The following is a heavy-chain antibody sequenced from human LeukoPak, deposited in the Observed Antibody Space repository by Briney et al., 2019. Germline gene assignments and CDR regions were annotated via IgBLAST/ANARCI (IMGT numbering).Heavy chain of an antibody. Sequence: ASVKVSCKASGYTFTSYGISWVRQAPGQGLEWMGWISAYNGNTNYAQKLQGRVTMTTDTSTSTAYMELRSLRSDDTAVYYCARGWGYDILTGYYTWGDYWGQGTLVTVSS. V-gene: IGHV1-18*01. CDR1: GYTFTSYG. CDR2: ISAYNGNT. D-gene: IGHD3-9*01. CDR3: ARGWGYDILTGYYTWGDY. J-gene: IGHJ4*02.